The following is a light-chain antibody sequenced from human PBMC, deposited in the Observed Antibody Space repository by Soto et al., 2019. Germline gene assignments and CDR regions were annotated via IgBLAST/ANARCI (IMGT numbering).Light chain of an antibody. CDR3: CAYASTHQV. V-gene: IGLV2-23*01. Sequence: QSALTQPASVSGSPGQSISISCTGTSSDVGSSNFLSWYQQHPGKAPKLMIYDGNQRPSGVSNRFSGSKSGNTASLTISGLQPEDEADYYCCAYASTHQVFGGGTKLTVL. J-gene: IGLJ3*02. CDR1: SSDVGSSNF. CDR2: DGN.